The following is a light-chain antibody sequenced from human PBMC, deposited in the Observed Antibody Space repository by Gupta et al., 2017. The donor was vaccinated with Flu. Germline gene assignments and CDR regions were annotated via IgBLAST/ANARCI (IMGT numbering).Light chain of an antibody. J-gene: IGKJ1*01. CDR1: QSVSSSY. CDR3: QHDET. CDR2: GAS. V-gene: IGKV3-20*01. Sequence: EIVLTQSPGTLSLSPGERATLSCRASQSVSSSYLAWYQQKPGQAPRLLIYGASSRATGIPDRFSGSGSGTDFTLTISRLEPEDFAVYYCQHDETFGQGTKVEIK.